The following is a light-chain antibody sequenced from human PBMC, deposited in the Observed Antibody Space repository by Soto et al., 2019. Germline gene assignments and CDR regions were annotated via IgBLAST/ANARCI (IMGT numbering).Light chain of an antibody. J-gene: IGLJ3*02. Sequence: QSVLTQPASVSGSPGQSITISCGGTSSEVGAYIYVSWYQQYPGKAPKLIIYEVNNRPSGVSGRFSGSKSDTTAYLAISGLQAEDEADYYCSSFTTTNRLFGGATKVTVL. V-gene: IGLV2-14*03. CDR2: EVN. CDR1: SSEVGAYIY. CDR3: SSFTTTNRL.